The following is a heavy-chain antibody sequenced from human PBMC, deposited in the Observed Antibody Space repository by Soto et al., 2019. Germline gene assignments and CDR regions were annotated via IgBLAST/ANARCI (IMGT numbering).Heavy chain of an antibody. V-gene: IGHV2-70*04. J-gene: IGHJ6*02. CDR3: ARIGYGMDV. CDR2: IDWDDDK. CDR1: GFSLSTSGMR. Sequence: SGPTRVNPTQTLTLTCTFSGFSLSTSGMRVSWIRQPPGKALEWLARIDWDDDKFYSTSLKTRLTISKDTSKNQVVLTMTNMDPVDTATYYCARIGYGMDVWGQGTTVTVSS.